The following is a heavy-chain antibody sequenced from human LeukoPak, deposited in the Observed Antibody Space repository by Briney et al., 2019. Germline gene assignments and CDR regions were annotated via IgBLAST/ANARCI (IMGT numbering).Heavy chain of an antibody. CDR3: ASGWGLVVQTPFDY. D-gene: IGHD2-21*01. J-gene: IGHJ4*02. Sequence: GASVKVSCKASGYTFTSYDINWVRQATGQGLEWMGWINPNSGGTNYAQKFQGRVTMTRDTSISTAYMELSRLRSDDTAVYYCASGWGLVVQTPFDYWGQGTLVTVSS. V-gene: IGHV1-2*02. CDR2: INPNSGGT. CDR1: GYTFTSYD.